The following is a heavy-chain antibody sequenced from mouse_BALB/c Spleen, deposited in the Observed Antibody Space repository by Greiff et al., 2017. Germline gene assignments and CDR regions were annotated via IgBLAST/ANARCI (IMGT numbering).Heavy chain of an antibody. Sequence: EVKLVESGGGLVKPGGSLKLSCAASGFTFSSYAMSWVRQTPEKSLEWVATISSGGSYTYYPDSVKGRFTISRDNAKNTLYLQMSSLRSEDTAMYYCARPYDYDEGVYFDYWGQGTTLTVSS. CDR1: GFTFSSYA. D-gene: IGHD2-4*01. CDR3: ARPYDYDEGVYFDY. J-gene: IGHJ2*01. V-gene: IGHV5-9-3*01. CDR2: ISSGGSYT.